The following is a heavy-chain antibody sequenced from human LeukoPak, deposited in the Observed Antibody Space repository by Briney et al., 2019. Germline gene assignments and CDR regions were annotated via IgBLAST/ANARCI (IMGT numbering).Heavy chain of an antibody. CDR3: ARSKGYNYDAPYYYYYYMDV. D-gene: IGHD5-18*01. J-gene: IGHJ6*03. V-gene: IGHV3-11*01. CDR2: IDPSATSI. Sequence: GGSLRLSCAASGFNFSGYYMTWIRQAPGKGLEWVSYIDPSATSIYYADSIEGRFTISRDNTRNSLYLQMNSLSAEDTAVYYCARSKGYNYDAPYYYYYYMDVWGKGTTVTVSS. CDR1: GFNFSGYY.